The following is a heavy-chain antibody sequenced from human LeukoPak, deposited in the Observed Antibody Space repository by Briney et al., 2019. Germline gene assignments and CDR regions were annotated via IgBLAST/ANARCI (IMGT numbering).Heavy chain of an antibody. CDR1: GFTFSSYW. CDR3: ARDRTVSIAAYYYYMDV. D-gene: IGHD6-25*01. J-gene: IGHJ6*03. V-gene: IGHV3-74*01. Sequence: GGSLRLSCGASGFTFSSYWMHWVRQAPGKGLVWVSRINSDGSRTSYADSVNGRFTISRDNAKSTLYLQMNSLRAEGTAVYYCARDRTVSIAAYYYYMDVWGKGITVTISS. CDR2: INSDGSRT.